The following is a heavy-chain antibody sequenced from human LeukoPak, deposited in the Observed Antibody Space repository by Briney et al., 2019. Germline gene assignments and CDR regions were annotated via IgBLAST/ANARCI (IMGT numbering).Heavy chain of an antibody. CDR2: IIPIFGTA. CDR1: GGTFSSYA. V-gene: IGHV1-69*13. D-gene: IGHD6-13*01. J-gene: IGHJ6*02. Sequence: GASVKVSCKASGGTFSSYAISWVRQAPGQGLEWMGGIIPIFGTANYAQKLQGRVTITADESTSTAYMELSSLRSEDTAVYYCARGAFSAAGTWDYYYGMDVWGQGATVTVSS. CDR3: ARGAFSAAGTWDYYYGMDV.